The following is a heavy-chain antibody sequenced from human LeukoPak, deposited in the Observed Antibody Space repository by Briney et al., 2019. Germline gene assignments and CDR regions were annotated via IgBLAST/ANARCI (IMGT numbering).Heavy chain of an antibody. CDR3: ARVGYYGSGSYYNPYYFDY. CDR1: GYTFTSYD. J-gene: IGHJ4*02. D-gene: IGHD3-10*01. Sequence: GASVKVSCKASGYTFTSYDINWVRQATGQGLEWMGWMNPNSGNTGYAQKFQGRVTMTRNTSISTAYMELSSLRSDDTAVYYCARVGYYGSGSYYNPYYFDYWGQGTLVTVSS. V-gene: IGHV1-8*01. CDR2: MNPNSGNT.